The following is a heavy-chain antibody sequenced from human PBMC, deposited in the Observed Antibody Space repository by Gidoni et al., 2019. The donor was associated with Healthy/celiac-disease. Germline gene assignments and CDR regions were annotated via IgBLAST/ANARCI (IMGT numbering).Heavy chain of an antibody. Sequence: QVQLQESGPGLVKPSETLSLTCTVPGGSISSYYWSWIRQPPGKGLEWIGYIYYSGSTHYNPSLKSRVTISVDTSKNQFSLKLSSVTAADTAVYYCARGKVGAPNWFDPWGQGTLVTVSS. V-gene: IGHV4-59*01. J-gene: IGHJ5*02. CDR1: GGSISSYY. D-gene: IGHD1-26*01. CDR2: IYYSGST. CDR3: ARGKVGAPNWFDP.